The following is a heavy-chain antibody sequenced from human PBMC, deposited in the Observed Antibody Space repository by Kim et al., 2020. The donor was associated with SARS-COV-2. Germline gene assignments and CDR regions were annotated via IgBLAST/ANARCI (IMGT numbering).Heavy chain of an antibody. D-gene: IGHD1-1*01. J-gene: IGHJ3*01. CDR3: ARGTTCSV. CDR2: GGRDI. V-gene: IGHV3-21*04. Sequence: GGRDIYYLDSVKGRFTISRDDAKGSLYLQMNNLRVDDTAVYFCARGTTCSVWGQGTRVTVSS.